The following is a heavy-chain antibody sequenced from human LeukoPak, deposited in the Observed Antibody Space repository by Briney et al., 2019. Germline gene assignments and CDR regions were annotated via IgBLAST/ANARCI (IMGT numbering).Heavy chain of an antibody. J-gene: IGHJ4*02. CDR3: ARDSEMVRGVTFDY. CDR1: GFTFSSYW. Sequence: GGSLRLSCAASGFTFSSYWMHWVRQAPGEGLVWVSRINSDGSSTSYADSVKGRFTISRDNAKNTLYLQMNSLRAEDTAVYYCARDSEMVRGVTFDYWGQGTLVTVSS. CDR2: INSDGSST. V-gene: IGHV3-74*01. D-gene: IGHD3-10*01.